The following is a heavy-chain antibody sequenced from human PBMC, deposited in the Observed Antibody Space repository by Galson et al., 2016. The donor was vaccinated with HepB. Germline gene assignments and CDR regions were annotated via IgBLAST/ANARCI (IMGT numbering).Heavy chain of an antibody. J-gene: IGHJ6*03. D-gene: IGHD1-26*01. CDR1: GFTFNSYG. CDR2: ISRSGDST. Sequence: SLILSCAASGFTFNSYGMTWVRQAPGKGLEVVSSISRSGDSTDYADSVKGRFTISRDNSKNTLSLQMNSLRAEDTAVYYCVQGSTAPAVWGKGTTVTVSS. CDR3: VQGSTAPAV. V-gene: IGHV3-23*01.